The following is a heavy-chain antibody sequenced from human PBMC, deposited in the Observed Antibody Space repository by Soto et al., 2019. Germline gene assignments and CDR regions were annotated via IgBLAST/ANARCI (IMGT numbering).Heavy chain of an antibody. CDR1: GVTLSSYA. CDR3: EIGVVSPKTTDY. D-gene: IGHD3-16*01. V-gene: IGHV1-69*13. CDR2: IIPIFGTE. J-gene: IGHJ4*02. Sequence: ASVKVSCKASGVTLSSYAISWVRPAPLQVLEWIGWIIPIFGTENSAQKFQGRVTITADESPSTAYMELRSLRSEDTAVYECEIGVVSPKTTDYWSQVAVLPVSS.